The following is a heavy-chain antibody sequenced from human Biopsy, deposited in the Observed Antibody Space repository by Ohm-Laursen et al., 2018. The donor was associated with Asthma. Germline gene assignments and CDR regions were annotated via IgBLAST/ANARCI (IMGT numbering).Heavy chain of an antibody. CDR3: ARKAGSCISRTCYSLDF. D-gene: IGHD2-2*01. CDR2: INSVFGTT. Sequence: ASVKVSCKSLGGTFNTYVIGWVRQAPGHGLEWMGGINSVFGTTTYPQKFQDRVTITADDSTSTVYMELSSLRSEDTAVYYCARKAGSCISRTCYSLDFWGQGTLITVSS. J-gene: IGHJ4*02. CDR1: GGTFNTYV. V-gene: IGHV1-69*13.